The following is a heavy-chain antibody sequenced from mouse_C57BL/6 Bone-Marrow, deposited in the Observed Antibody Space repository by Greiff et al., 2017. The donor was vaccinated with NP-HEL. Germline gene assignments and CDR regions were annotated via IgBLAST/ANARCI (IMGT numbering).Heavy chain of an antibody. CDR3: ARRWDGAWLAY. CDR1: GYTFTGYW. Sequence: QVQLQQSGAELMKPGASVKLSCKATGYTFTGYWIGWVKQRPGHGLEWIGEILPGSGSTNYNEKFKGKATFTADTSSNTAYMQLSSLTTEDSAIYYCARRWDGAWLAYWGQGTLVTVSA. J-gene: IGHJ3*01. CDR2: ILPGSGST. V-gene: IGHV1-9*01. D-gene: IGHD4-1*01.